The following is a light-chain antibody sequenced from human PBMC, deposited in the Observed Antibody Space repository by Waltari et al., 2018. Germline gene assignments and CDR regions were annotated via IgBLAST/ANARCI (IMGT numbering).Light chain of an antibody. CDR2: TAS. J-gene: IGKJ4*01. CDR1: QDIRND. Sequence: DIQMTQSPSSLSASVGARVTIACRASQDIRNDLHWYQYKPGRAPKRLIYTASSLQGGVPSRFSGSGSGTEFTLTISSLQPEDFATYYCLQHHTYPFTFGGGTKVEIK. CDR3: LQHHTYPFT. V-gene: IGKV1-17*01.